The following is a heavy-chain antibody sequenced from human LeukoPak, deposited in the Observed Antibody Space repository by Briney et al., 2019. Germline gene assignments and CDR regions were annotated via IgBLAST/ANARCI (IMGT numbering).Heavy chain of an antibody. CDR3: ATDSYNTIFGPDYYGMDD. CDR2: IHHNGNLN. V-gene: IGHV3-7*03. Sequence: GGSLRLSCVASGFTFSSSWTNSARQAPGIGLEGLRSIHHNGNLNYYVDSVKGRFTISRDNAKNSLYLQMSNLRAEETAVYYCATDSYNTIFGPDYYGMDDWGQGTTVTVS. D-gene: IGHD3-3*01. J-gene: IGHJ6*02. CDR1: GFTFSSSW.